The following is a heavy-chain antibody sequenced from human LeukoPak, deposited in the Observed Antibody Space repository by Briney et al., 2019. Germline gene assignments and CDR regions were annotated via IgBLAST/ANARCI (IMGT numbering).Heavy chain of an antibody. D-gene: IGHD4-17*01. CDR1: GGTFSTYA. CDR3: ARGPYGVYSGDYYYYYMDV. CDR2: IIPISGTP. V-gene: IGHV1-69*13. Sequence: SVKVSCKASGGTFSTYAINWVRQAPGQGLEWMGGIIPISGTPNYAQKFQGRVTITADESTSTAYMELSSLRSDDTAVCYCARGPYGVYSGDYYYYYMDVWGKGTTVTISS. J-gene: IGHJ6*03.